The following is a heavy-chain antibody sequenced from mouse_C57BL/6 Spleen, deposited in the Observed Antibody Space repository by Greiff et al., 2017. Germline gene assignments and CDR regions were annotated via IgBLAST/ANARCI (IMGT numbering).Heavy chain of an antibody. Sequence: QVHVKQSGAELVRPGASVTLSCKASGYTFTDYEMHWVKQTPVHGLEWIGAIDPETGGTAYNQKFKGKAILTADKSSSTAYMELRSLTSEDSAVYDCTRSYDYDGDYWGQGTTLTVSS. D-gene: IGHD2-4*01. J-gene: IGHJ2*01. CDR1: GYTFTDYE. CDR3: TRSYDYDGDY. V-gene: IGHV1-15*01. CDR2: IDPETGGT.